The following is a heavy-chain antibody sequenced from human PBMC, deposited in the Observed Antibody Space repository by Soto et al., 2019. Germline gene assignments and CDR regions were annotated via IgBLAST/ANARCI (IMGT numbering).Heavy chain of an antibody. CDR3: ARGREGANIAYYYYGMDV. D-gene: IGHD1-26*01. J-gene: IGHJ6*02. Sequence: PSETLSLTCAVYGGSFSGYYWSWIRQPPGKGLEWFGGINHTDTTNYHPSPNSRVTSSENTSSTPFSLKLSSVPAEDTTEYYCARGREGANIAYYYYGMDVWGQGTTVTVSS. CDR1: GGSFSGYY. CDR2: INHTDTT. V-gene: IGHV4-34*01.